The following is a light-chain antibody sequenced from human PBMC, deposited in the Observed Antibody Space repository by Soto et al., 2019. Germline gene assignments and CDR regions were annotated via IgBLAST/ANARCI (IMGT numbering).Light chain of an antibody. Sequence: QSVLTQPPSASGTPGQRVTISCSGSSSNIGSNAVNWYQQLPGTAPKLLIYTFAQRPSGVPDRFSGSKSGTSASLAISGLQSEYEADYYCASWDVSLNAWVFGGGTKLTVL. V-gene: IGLV1-44*01. CDR3: ASWDVSLNAWV. J-gene: IGLJ3*02. CDR1: SSNIGSNA. CDR2: TFA.